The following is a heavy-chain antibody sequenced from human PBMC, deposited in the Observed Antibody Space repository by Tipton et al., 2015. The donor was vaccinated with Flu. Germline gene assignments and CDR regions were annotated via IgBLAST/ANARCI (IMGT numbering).Heavy chain of an antibody. D-gene: IGHD3-10*01. V-gene: IGHV3-30*03. CDR3: ARRWFGELSRYYTAMDV. CDR2: ISYDGKST. Sequence: SLRLSCTATGFSFSRYGLHWVRQAPGKGLEWVAVISYDGKSTYYADSVKGRFTISSDDSKNTLHLHISSLRGEDTAVYFSARRWFGELSRYYTAMDVWGQGTSVTVSS. CDR1: GFSFSRYG. J-gene: IGHJ6*02.